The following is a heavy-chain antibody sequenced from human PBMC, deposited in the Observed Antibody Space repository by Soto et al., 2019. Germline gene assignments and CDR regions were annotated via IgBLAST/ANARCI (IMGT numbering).Heavy chain of an antibody. V-gene: IGHV4-34*01. CDR1: GGSFSGYY. D-gene: IGHD4-17*01. Sequence: SETLSLTCAVYGGSFSGYYWSWIRQPPGKGLEWIGEINHSGSTNYNPSLKSRVTISVDTSKNQFSLKLSSVTAADTAVYYCARRGYGDYHYYYYSYYMDVWGKGTTVTVSS. CDR2: INHSGST. CDR3: ARRGYGDYHYYYYSYYMDV. J-gene: IGHJ6*03.